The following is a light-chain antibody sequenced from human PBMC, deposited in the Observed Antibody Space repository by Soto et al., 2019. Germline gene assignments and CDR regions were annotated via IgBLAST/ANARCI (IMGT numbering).Light chain of an antibody. V-gene: IGKV3-20*01. Sequence: EIVLTQSPATLSLSPGERATLSCRASQSVSSSYLAWYQQKPGQAPRLLMVGASSRATGIPDRFSGSGSGTDFTLTISRLEPEDFAVYYCQQHGSSPRTFGQGTMVDVK. J-gene: IGKJ1*01. CDR3: QQHGSSPRT. CDR1: QSVSSSY. CDR2: GAS.